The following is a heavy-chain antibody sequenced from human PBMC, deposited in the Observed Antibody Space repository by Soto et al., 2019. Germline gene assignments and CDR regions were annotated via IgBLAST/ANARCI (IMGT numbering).Heavy chain of an antibody. CDR3: AKVGHWDIVVVPAAIDSYYYYMDV. Sequence: GGSLRLSCAASGFTFDDYAMHWVRQAPGKGLEWVSGISWNSGSIGYADSVKGRFTISRDNAKNSLYLQMNSLRAEDTALYYCAKVGHWDIVVVPAAIDSYYYYMDVWGKGTTVTVSS. D-gene: IGHD2-2*01. V-gene: IGHV3-9*01. CDR2: ISWNSGSI. J-gene: IGHJ6*03. CDR1: GFTFDDYA.